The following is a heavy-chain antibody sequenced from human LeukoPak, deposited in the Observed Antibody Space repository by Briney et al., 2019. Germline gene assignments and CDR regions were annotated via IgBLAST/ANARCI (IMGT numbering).Heavy chain of an antibody. V-gene: IGHV3-23*01. J-gene: IGHJ4*02. CDR1: GFTFSTYA. CDR3: AKVGVTGWYFDY. Sequence: PGGSLILSCAASGFTFSTYAMSWVRQAPGKGLEWVSGISGSGGSTYYADSLKGRFTISRDNSKNTLYLQVNSLRAEDTAVYYCAKVGVTGWYFDYWGQGALVTVSS. D-gene: IGHD1-26*01. CDR2: ISGSGGST.